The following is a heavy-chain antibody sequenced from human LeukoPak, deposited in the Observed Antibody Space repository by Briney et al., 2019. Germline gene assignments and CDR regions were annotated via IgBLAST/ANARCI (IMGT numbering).Heavy chain of an antibody. CDR1: GYTFTGYY. CDR3: ATDRAGSSGYYDY. CDR2: INPNSGGT. D-gene: IGHD3-22*01. J-gene: IGHJ4*02. Sequence: ASVKVSCKASGYTFTGYYMHWVRQAPGQGLEWMGWINPNSGGTNYTQKFQGRVTMTRDTSISTACMELSRLRSDDTAVYYCATDRAGSSGYYDYWGQGTLVTVSS. V-gene: IGHV1-2*02.